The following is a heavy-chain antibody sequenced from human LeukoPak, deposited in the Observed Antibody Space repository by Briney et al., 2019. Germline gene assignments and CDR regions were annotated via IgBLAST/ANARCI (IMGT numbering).Heavy chain of an antibody. Sequence: QSGGSLRLSCVASGFPFSSYWMTWVRQAPGKGLEWVANIKQDGSKKSYVDSVKGRFTISRDNAKNSLYLQMNSLRAEDTAIYYCAKVTGGDMITYGGLDYWGQGTLVTVSS. V-gene: IGHV3-7*01. J-gene: IGHJ4*02. CDR2: IKQDGSKK. CDR1: GFPFSSYW. CDR3: AKVTGGDMITYGGLDY. D-gene: IGHD3-16*01.